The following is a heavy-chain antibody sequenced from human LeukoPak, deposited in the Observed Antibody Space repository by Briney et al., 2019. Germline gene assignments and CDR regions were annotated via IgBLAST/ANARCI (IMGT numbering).Heavy chain of an antibody. V-gene: IGHV4-39*07. Sequence: SETLSLTCIVSGGSIGSGTYHWGWIRQPPGQGLEWIASIHYTGATYYNPSLKSRVTISVDTSKNQFSLNLTSVTAADAAVYYCARDLGCSGFDWAPWGQGTLVTVSS. J-gene: IGHJ5*02. D-gene: IGHD5-12*01. CDR2: IHYTGAT. CDR3: ARDLGCSGFDWAP. CDR1: GGSIGSGTYH.